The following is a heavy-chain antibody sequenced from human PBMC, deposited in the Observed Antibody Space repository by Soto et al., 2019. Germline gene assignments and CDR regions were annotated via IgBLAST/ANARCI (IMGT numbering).Heavy chain of an antibody. D-gene: IGHD3-22*01. J-gene: IGHJ4*02. CDR1: GFTVSSNY. CDR3: ARGNSDYDSSGYADY. Sequence: PGGSLRLSCAASGFTVSSNYMSWVRQAPGKGLEWVSVIYSGGSTYYADSVKGRFTISRDNSKNTLYLQMNSLRAEDTAVYYCARGNSDYDSSGYADYWGQGTLVTVSS. CDR2: IYSGGST. V-gene: IGHV3-53*01.